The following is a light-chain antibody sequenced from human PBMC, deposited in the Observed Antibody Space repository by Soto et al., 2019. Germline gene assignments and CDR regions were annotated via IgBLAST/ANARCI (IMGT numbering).Light chain of an antibody. J-gene: IGLJ1*01. CDR1: SSDVGGYNS. V-gene: IGLV2-8*01. CDR3: SSYAGSNNFRV. Sequence: QSALTQPASVSGSPGQSITISCTGTSSDVGGYNSVSWYQQHPGKAPKLMIYEVSKRPSGVPDRFSGSKSGNTASLTVSGLQAEDEADYYCSSYAGSNNFRVFGTGTKLTVL. CDR2: EVS.